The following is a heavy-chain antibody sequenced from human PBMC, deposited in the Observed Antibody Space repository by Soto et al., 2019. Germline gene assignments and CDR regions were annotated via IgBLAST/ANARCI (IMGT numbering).Heavy chain of an antibody. Sequence: GGSLRLSCAASGFTFSSYAMHWVRQAPGKGLEWVAVISYDGSNKYYADSVKGRFTISRDNSKNTLYLQMNSLRAEDTAVYYCARVLCGGDCYAAFDIWGQGTMVTVSS. CDR3: ARVLCGGDCYAAFDI. CDR2: ISYDGSNK. CDR1: GFTFSSYA. J-gene: IGHJ3*02. V-gene: IGHV3-30-3*01. D-gene: IGHD2-21*02.